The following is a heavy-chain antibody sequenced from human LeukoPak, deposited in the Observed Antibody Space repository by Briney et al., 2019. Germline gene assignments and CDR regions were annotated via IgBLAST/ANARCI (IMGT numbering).Heavy chain of an antibody. CDR2: LDPGDSDA. Sequence: GGSLRLSCKGSGYIFINYWIGWVRQMPGKGLEWMGNLDPGDSDARYSPSFQGLVLISVDKSISTAYLQWSSLKASDTAIYYCARRSQGSSSGFDYWGQGTLVTVSS. CDR3: ARRSQGSSSGFDY. V-gene: IGHV5-51*01. J-gene: IGHJ4*02. D-gene: IGHD6-6*01. CDR1: GYIFINYW.